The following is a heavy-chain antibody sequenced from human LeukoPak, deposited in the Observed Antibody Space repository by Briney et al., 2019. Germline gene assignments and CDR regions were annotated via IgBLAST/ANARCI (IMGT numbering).Heavy chain of an antibody. CDR1: GFTFSSYW. J-gene: IGHJ3*02. Sequence: PGGSLRLSCAASGFTFSSYWMSWVRQAPGKGLEWVANIKQDGSEKYYVDSVKGRFTISRDNAKNSLYLQMNSLRAEDTAVYYCARGASSGWLNAFDIWGQGTMVTVSS. D-gene: IGHD6-19*01. CDR2: IKQDGSEK. CDR3: ARGASSGWLNAFDI. V-gene: IGHV3-7*01.